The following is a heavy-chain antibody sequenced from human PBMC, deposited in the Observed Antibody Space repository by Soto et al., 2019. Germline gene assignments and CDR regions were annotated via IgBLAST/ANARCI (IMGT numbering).Heavy chain of an antibody. CDR3: ARSRYSGSYFFDY. CDR1: GGSISSGDYY. D-gene: IGHD1-26*01. J-gene: IGHJ4*02. V-gene: IGHV4-30-4*01. Sequence: SETLSLTCTVSGGSISSGDYYWSWIRQPPGKGLEWIAYIHNSVSTHYNPSLKSRVTISVDTSKNQFSLKLSSVTATDTAVYYCARSRYSGSYFFDYWGQGILVTVSS. CDR2: IHNSVST.